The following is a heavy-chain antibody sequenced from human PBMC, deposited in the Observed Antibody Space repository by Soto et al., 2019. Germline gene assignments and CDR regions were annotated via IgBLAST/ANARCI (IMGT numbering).Heavy chain of an antibody. V-gene: IGHV1-18*01. J-gene: IGHJ4*02. CDR2: ISPYNGNT. D-gene: IGHD3-22*01. Sequence: QVQLVQSGAEVKKPGASVRVSCRASGYTFTTYDITWVRQAPGQGLEWMGWISPYNGNTNYARKFQGRVTMTTDTSAPTAHMELRTLGSDDPAVYYCARGYFYESSGYWSYWGQGPLVTVSS. CDR3: ARGYFYESSGYWSY. CDR1: GYTFTTYD.